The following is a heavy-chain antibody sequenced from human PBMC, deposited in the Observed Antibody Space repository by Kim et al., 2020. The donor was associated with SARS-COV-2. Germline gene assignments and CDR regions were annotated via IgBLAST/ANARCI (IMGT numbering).Heavy chain of an antibody. D-gene: IGHD3-22*01. CDR3: ARALNYYDSSGNDAFDI. Sequence: ASVKVSCKASGYTFTSYYMHWVRQAPGQGLEWMGIINPSGGSTSYAQKFQDRVTMTRDTSTSTVYMELSSLRSEDTAVYYCARALNYYDSSGNDAFDIWGQGTMVTVSS. CDR1: GYTFTSYY. J-gene: IGHJ3*02. V-gene: IGHV1-46*01. CDR2: INPSGGST.